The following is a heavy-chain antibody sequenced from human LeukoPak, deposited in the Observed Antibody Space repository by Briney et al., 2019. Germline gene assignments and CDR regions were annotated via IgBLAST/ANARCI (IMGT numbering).Heavy chain of an antibody. V-gene: IGHV4-39*07. D-gene: IGHD2-2*01. CDR1: GGSISSSSYY. J-gene: IGHJ4*02. CDR3: ARTRVVPAANYFDY. CDR2: IYYSGST. Sequence: PSETLSLTCTVSGGSISSSSYYWGWIRQPPGKGLEWIGSIYYSGSTYYNPSLKSRVTISVDTSKNQFSLKLSSVTAADTAVYYCARTRVVPAANYFDYWGQGTLVTVSS.